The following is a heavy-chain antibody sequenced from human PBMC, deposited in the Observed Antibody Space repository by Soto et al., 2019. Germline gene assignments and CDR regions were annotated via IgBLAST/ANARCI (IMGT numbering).Heavy chain of an antibody. CDR2: ISYDGSNK. V-gene: IGHV3-30*18. Sequence: QVQLVESGGGVVQPGRSLRLSCAASGFTFSSYGMHWVRQAPGKGLEWVAVISYDGSNKYYADSVKGRFTISRDNSKNTMYLQMNSLSAEDTAVYYCAKRDYWGQGTLVTVSS. J-gene: IGHJ4*02. CDR1: GFTFSSYG. CDR3: AKRDY.